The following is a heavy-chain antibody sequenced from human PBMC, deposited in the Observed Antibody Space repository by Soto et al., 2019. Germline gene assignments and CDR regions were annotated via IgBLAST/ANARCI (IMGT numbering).Heavy chain of an antibody. Sequence: QITLKESGPTLMEPTQTLTLTCTFSGFSLSTSGVGVGWIRQPPGKALECLALIYWDDDKRYNPSLQSRLTIRKDISNNQVVLTMTNMDPVDTATYYCAHRNFHQSGGVSWAVGYFGYCGQGSLVTVSS. CDR1: GFSLSTSGVG. V-gene: IGHV2-5*02. J-gene: IGHJ4*02. D-gene: IGHD3-16*01. CDR3: AHRNFHQSGGVSWAVGYFGY. CDR2: IYWDDDK.